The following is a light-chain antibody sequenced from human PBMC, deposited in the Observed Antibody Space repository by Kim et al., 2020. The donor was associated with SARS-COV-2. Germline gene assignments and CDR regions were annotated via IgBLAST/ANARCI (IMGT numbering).Light chain of an antibody. CDR3: QSYDIGLTVLVV. V-gene: IGLV1-40*01. Sequence: QSVLTQPPSVSGAPGQRVTISCTGSSSNIGAGYDVHWYQHLPGSAPKLVIYSNNIRPSGVPDRFSGSKSGTSASLAITGLQAEDEADYYCQSYDIGLTVLVVFGGGTKLTVL. J-gene: IGLJ2*01. CDR2: SNN. CDR1: SSNIGAGYD.